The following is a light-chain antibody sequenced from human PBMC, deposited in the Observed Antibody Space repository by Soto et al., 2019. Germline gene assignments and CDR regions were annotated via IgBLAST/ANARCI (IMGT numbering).Light chain of an antibody. CDR3: QQRTNWLT. J-gene: IGKJ3*01. Sequence: EIVLTQSPATLSLSPGERVTLSCRASQNVSTYLAWYQQTPGQAPRLLIYDASDRATGIPARFSGSGSGTDFTLTISSLEPEDSAVYYGQQRTNWLTFGPGTKVDIK. CDR1: QNVSTY. CDR2: DAS. V-gene: IGKV3-11*01.